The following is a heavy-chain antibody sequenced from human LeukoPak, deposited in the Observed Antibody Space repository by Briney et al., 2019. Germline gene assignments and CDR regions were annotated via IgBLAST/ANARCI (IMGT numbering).Heavy chain of an antibody. J-gene: IGHJ5*02. V-gene: IGHV3-30*03. CDR1: GFTFSSYG. D-gene: IGHD6-13*01. Sequence: GGSLRLSCAASGFTFSSYGMHWVRQAPGKGLEWVAVISYDGSNKYYADSVKGRFTISRDNSKNTLYLQMNSLRAEDTAVYYCARDAYSSSWYLRGGNWFDPWGQGTLVTVSS. CDR2: ISYDGSNK. CDR3: ARDAYSSSWYLRGGNWFDP.